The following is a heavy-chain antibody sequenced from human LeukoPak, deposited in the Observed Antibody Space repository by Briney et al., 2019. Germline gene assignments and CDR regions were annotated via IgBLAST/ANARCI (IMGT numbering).Heavy chain of an antibody. CDR2: ISYDGSNK. D-gene: IGHD4/OR15-4a*01. J-gene: IGHJ5*02. CDR1: GFTFSSYG. CDR3: AKDFDYGDP. Sequence: GGSLRLSCAASGFTFSSYGMHWVRQAPGKGLEWVAVISYDGSNKYYADSVKGRFTISRDNSKNTLYLQMNSLRAEDTAVYYCAKDFDYGDPWGQGTRVTVSS. V-gene: IGHV3-30*18.